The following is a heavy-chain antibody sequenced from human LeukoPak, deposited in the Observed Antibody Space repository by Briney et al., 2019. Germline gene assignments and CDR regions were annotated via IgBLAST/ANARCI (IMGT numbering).Heavy chain of an antibody. V-gene: IGHV4-31*03. CDR2: IFYTGTT. D-gene: IGHD3-10*01. Sequence: SETLSLTCTASGGSISSGSYHWTWIRQHPGEGLEWIGHIFYTGTTYYSPSLKSRISISVDTTKNQFSPKLTSVTAADTAVYYCARAGGHTMVRGVVMDWGQGTFVTASS. CDR1: GGSISSGSYH. CDR3: ARAGGHTMVRGVVMD. J-gene: IGHJ4*02.